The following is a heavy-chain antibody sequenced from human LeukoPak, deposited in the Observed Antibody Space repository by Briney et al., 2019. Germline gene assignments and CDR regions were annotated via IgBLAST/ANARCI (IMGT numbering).Heavy chain of an antibody. Sequence: EASVKVSCTASASTFTSYYINWVRQAPRQGLEWMGIINPSGGSTSYVQKFQGRVTMTRDTSTSTVYMELSSLRSEDTAVYYCASVKGSSGWHQAFDIWGQGTMVTVSS. V-gene: IGHV1-46*01. D-gene: IGHD6-19*01. J-gene: IGHJ3*02. CDR2: INPSGGST. CDR3: ASVKGSSGWHQAFDI. CDR1: ASTFTSYY.